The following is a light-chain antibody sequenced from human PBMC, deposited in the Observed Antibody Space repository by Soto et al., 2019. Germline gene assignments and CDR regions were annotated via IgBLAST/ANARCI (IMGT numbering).Light chain of an antibody. CDR2: LNSDGSH. V-gene: IGLV4-69*01. J-gene: IGLJ2*01. CDR3: QTWGTGIQVV. Sequence: QLVLTQSPSASASLGASVKLTCTLSSGHSSYAIAWHQQQPEKGPRYLMKLNSDGSHSKGDGIPDRFSGSSSGAERYLTRSNLQSEDEADYYCQTWGTGIQVVFGGGTKLTVL. CDR1: SGHSSYA.